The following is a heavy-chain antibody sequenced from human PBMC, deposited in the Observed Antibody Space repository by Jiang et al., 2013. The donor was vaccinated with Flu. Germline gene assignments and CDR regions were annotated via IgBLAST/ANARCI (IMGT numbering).Heavy chain of an antibody. V-gene: IGHV3-43*02. J-gene: IGHJ6*04. CDR1: GFTFGDYA. D-gene: IGHD1-26*01. Sequence: ASGFTFGDYAMHWVRQAPGKGLEWVSLISGDGGSTYYADSVKGRFTISRDNSKNSLYLQMNSLRTEDTALYYCAKETGMGAQMDVWGKGTTVTVSS. CDR3: AKETGMGAQMDV. CDR2: ISGDGGST.